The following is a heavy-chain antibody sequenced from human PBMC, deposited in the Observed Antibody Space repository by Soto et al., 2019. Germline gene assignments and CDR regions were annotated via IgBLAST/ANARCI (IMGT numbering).Heavy chain of an antibody. Sequence: HPGGSLRLSCAASGFTFSSYGMHWVRQAPGKGLEWVAVISYDGSNKYYADSVKGRFTISRDDAKNSLYLQMNSLRAEDTAVYYCARDGWSFDIWGQGTMVTVSS. CDR1: GFTFSSYG. CDR2: ISYDGSNK. CDR3: ARDGWSFDI. J-gene: IGHJ3*02. V-gene: IGHV3-30*03. D-gene: IGHD2-2*03.